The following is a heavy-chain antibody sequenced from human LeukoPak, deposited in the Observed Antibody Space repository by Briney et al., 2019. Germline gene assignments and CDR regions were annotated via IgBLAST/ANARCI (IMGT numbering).Heavy chain of an antibody. Sequence: SETLSLTCTVSGGSISSHYWSWIRQPPGKGLEWIGYIYYSGSTNYNPSLKSRVTISVDTSKNQFSLKLSSVTPADTAVYYCARTTVVTPSGMDVWGQGTTVTVSS. CDR2: IYYSGST. CDR3: ARTTVVTPSGMDV. V-gene: IGHV4-59*11. CDR1: GGSISSHY. D-gene: IGHD4-23*01. J-gene: IGHJ6*02.